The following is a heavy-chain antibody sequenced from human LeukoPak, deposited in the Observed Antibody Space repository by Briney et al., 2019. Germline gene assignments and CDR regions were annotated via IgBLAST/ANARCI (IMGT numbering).Heavy chain of an antibody. J-gene: IGHJ5*02. D-gene: IGHD2-2*01. CDR1: GYTFTSYG. Sequence: ASVKVSCKTSGYTFTSYGISWVRQAPGQGLEGMGWINPYNGNTNYAEMLQGRVAMTTDTSTSTAYMELRSLRSDDTAVYYCARLDCSSTSCSYRGRYNWFDPWGQGTLVTVSS. V-gene: IGHV1-18*01. CDR2: INPYNGNT. CDR3: ARLDCSSTSCSYRGRYNWFDP.